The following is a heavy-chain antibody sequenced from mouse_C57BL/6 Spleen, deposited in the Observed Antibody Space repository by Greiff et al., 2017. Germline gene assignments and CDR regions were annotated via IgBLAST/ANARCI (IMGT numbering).Heavy chain of an antibody. CDR1: GFNIKDDY. D-gene: IGHD1-1*01. Sequence: VQLQQSGAELVRPGASVKLSCTASGFNIKDDYMHWVKQRPEQGLEWIGWIDPENGDTEYASKFQGKATITADTSSNTADLQLSSLTSEDTAVYYGTSSTTVVAHFDYWGQGTTLTVSS. J-gene: IGHJ2*01. CDR3: TSSTTVVAHFDY. V-gene: IGHV14-4*01. CDR2: IDPENGDT.